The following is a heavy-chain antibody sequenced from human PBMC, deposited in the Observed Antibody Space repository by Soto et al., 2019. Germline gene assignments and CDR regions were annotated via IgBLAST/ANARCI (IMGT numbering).Heavy chain of an antibody. CDR3: AKAPHASDYAGRGFDF. CDR2: ISSRGDRV. J-gene: IGHJ4*02. V-gene: IGHV3-23*01. Sequence: EVQLLESGGGLEQTGGSLRLSCAPSGFNFDSYAMGWVRQAPGKGLEWVSAISSRGDRVYYADSVKGRSTISRDNSKNTLFLQMNSLRAEDTAVFYCAKAPHASDYAGRGFDFWGQGTLVTVSS. D-gene: IGHD5-12*01. CDR1: GFNFDSYA.